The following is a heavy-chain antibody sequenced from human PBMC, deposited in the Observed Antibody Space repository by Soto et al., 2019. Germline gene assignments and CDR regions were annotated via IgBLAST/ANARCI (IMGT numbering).Heavy chain of an antibody. V-gene: IGHV4-39*01. D-gene: IGHD6-19*01. CDR1: GGSISSSSYY. J-gene: IGHJ5*02. CDR3: ARNDPSVAVKGGNWFDP. Sequence: SETLSLTCTVSGGSISSSSYYWGWIRQPPGKGLEWIGSIYYSGSTYYNPSLKSRLTISVDTSKNHFSLKLSSVTAADTAVYYCARNDPSVAVKGGNWFDPWGQGTLVTVSS. CDR2: IYYSGST.